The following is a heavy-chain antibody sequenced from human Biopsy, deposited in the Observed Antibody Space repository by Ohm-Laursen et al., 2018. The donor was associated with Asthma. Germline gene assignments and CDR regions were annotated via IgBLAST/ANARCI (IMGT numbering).Heavy chain of an antibody. CDR1: GFTFSSYA. D-gene: IGHD3-10*01. CDR3: ARGLVYSGRYGFDY. J-gene: IGHJ4*02. V-gene: IGHV3-33*05. Sequence: LSLTCAASGFTFSSYAVDWVRQAPGKGLEWVALMSYDGSIKDYADSVKGRFTISRDNSMNTLYLHMNSLRVEDTAVYYWARGLVYSGRYGFDYWGQGTLVTVSS. CDR2: MSYDGSIK.